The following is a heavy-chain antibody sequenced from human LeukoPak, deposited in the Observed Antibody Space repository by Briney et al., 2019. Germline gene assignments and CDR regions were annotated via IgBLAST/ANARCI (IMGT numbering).Heavy chain of an antibody. CDR1: GGSISSYY. J-gene: IGHJ6*02. CDR3: ARRPGSGWYGTLMDYSMDV. V-gene: IGHV4-59*08. D-gene: IGHD6-19*01. CDR2: IYYSGST. Sequence: SETLSLTCTVSGGSISSYYWSWIRQPPGKGLEWIGYIYYSGSTNYNPSLKSRVTISVDTSKNQFSLKLSSVTAADTAVYYCARRPGSGWYGTLMDYSMDVWGQGTTVTVSS.